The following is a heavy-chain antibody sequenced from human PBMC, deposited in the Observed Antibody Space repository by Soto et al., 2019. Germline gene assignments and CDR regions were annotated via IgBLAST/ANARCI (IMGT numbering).Heavy chain of an antibody. CDR2: INPNTGGT. V-gene: IGHV1-2*02. Sequence: ASVKVSCKASGYTFAGYYIHWVRLAPGQGLEWMGWINPNTGGTNYAQKFQGRVTMTRDTSTSTAYMELSNLRSDETAVYYCARNSGYDYVFDNWGQGTLVTVSS. D-gene: IGHD5-12*01. J-gene: IGHJ4*02. CDR3: ARNSGYDYVFDN. CDR1: GYTFAGYY.